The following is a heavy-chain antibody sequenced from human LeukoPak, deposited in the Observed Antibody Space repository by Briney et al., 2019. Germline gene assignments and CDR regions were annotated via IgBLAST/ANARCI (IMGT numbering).Heavy chain of an antibody. V-gene: IGHV2-5*02. CDR3: AHLDYVDYTTAASFAV. CDR2: SYLDDGK. Sequence: SGPTLVNPTQTLTLTCTFSGFSLSTSGVGVGWIRQPPGKALEWLALSYLDDGKFYSPSLKSRLPITKATHKKQVVLTMTNMDPVATATYSCAHLDYVDYTTAASFAVSGQGTTVTVSS. D-gene: IGHD4-17*01. J-gene: IGHJ3*01. CDR1: GFSLSTSGVG.